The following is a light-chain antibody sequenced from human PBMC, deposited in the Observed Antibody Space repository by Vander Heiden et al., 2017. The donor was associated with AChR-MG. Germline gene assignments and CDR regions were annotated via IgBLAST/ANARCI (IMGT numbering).Light chain of an antibody. Sequence: EIVLTQSPDTLSLSPGDRATVSCRASQTIITSYISWYQVKPGQAPRLLIHGASTRAPGIPDRFGGSGSGTDFTLIITRLEPEDFAVYYCQQYGGTPPYTFGQGTRLEI. J-gene: IGKJ2*01. CDR3: QQYGGTPPYT. V-gene: IGKV3-20*01. CDR1: QTIITSY. CDR2: GAS.